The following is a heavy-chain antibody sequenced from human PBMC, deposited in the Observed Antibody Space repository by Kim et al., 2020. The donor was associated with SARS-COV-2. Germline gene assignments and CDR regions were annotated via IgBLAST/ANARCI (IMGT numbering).Heavy chain of an antibody. CDR3: VSETRGYSYGYGY. Sequence: GGSLRLSCAVSGFTFNDHYMDWVRQAPGKGLEWVGRTRNKANSYTTEYAASVKGRFAISRDDSKNSLYLQMNSLKTEDTAVYYCVSETRGYSYGYGYWGQGTLVTVSS. CDR1: GFTFNDHY. V-gene: IGHV3-72*01. J-gene: IGHJ4*02. D-gene: IGHD5-18*01. CDR2: TRNKANSYTT.